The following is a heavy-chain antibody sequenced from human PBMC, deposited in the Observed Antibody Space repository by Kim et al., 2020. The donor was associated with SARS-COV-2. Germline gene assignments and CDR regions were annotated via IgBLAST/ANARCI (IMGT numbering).Heavy chain of an antibody. Sequence: YDPSLKSRVTISVYTSKNQFSLKLSSVTAADTAVYYCARHHGSGSYHFDYWGQGTLVTVSS. J-gene: IGHJ4*02. CDR3: ARHHGSGSYHFDY. V-gene: IGHV4-31*02. D-gene: IGHD3-10*01.